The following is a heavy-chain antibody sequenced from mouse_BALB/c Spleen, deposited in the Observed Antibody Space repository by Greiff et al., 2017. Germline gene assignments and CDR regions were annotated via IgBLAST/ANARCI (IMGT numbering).Heavy chain of an antibody. CDR1: GFTFSSYT. D-gene: IGHD1-2*01. Sequence: EVKLVESGGGLVKPGGSLKLSCAASGFTFSSYTMSWVRQTPEKRLEWVATISSGGSYTYYPDSVKGRFTISRDNAKNTLYLQMSSLKSEDTAMYYCTRDDYGYDYWGQGTTLTVSS. J-gene: IGHJ2*01. V-gene: IGHV5-6-4*01. CDR2: ISSGGSYT. CDR3: TRDDYGYDY.